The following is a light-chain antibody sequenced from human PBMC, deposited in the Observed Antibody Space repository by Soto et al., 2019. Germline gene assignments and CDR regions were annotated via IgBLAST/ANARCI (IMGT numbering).Light chain of an antibody. J-gene: IGKJ2*01. V-gene: IGKV3-15*01. CDR1: QNVGRN. CDR2: GTS. CDR3: HQSFRTPQMHT. Sequence: EIVMTQSPDTLSVSPGERATLSCRASQNVGRNVAWYQQRPGQAPRLLIHGTSTRAADIPARFSGSVSGTEFTLTINSLQPEDFAVYFCHQSFRTPQMHTFGQGTNLQMK.